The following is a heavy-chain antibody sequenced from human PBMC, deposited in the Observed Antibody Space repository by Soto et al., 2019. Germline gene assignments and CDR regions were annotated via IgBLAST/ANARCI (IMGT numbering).Heavy chain of an antibody. CDR1: GGSISSGGYY. CDR2: IYYSGST. CDR3: AREYSSSWHDAFDI. Sequence: SETLSLTCTVSGGSISSGGYYWSWIRQHPGKGLEWIGYIYYSGSTYYNPSLKSRVTISVDTFKNQFSLKLSSVTAADTAVYYCAREYSSSWHDAFDIWGQGTMVTVSS. V-gene: IGHV4-31*03. J-gene: IGHJ3*02. D-gene: IGHD6-13*01.